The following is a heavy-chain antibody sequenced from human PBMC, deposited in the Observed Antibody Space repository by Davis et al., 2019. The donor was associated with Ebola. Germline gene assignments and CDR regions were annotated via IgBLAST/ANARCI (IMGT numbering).Heavy chain of an antibody. CDR1: GGSFSGYY. V-gene: IGHV4-59*01. Sequence: MPSETLSLTCAVYGGSFSGYYWNWIRQPPGKGLEWIGYIYYSGSTNYNPSLKSRVTISVDTSKNQFSLKLSSVTAADTAVYYCARGLGDMDVWGQGTTVTVSS. J-gene: IGHJ6*02. CDR3: ARGLGDMDV. D-gene: IGHD3-10*01. CDR2: IYYSGST.